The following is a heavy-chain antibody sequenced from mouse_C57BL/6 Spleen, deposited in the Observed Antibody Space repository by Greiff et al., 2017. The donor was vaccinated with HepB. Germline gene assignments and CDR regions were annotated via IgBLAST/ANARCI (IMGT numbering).Heavy chain of an antibody. D-gene: IGHD1-1*01. CDR1: GYTFTEYS. J-gene: IGHJ2*01. V-gene: IGHV1-62-2*01. CDR2: FYPGSGSI. Sequence: VKLQESGAELVKPGASVKLSCKASGYTFTEYSIHWVKQRSGQGLEWIGWFYPGSGSIKYNEKFKDKATLTADKSSSTVYMELSRLTSEDSAVYFCARHEAPYGSSYVSFDYWGQGTTLTVSS. CDR3: ARHEAPYGSSYVSFDY.